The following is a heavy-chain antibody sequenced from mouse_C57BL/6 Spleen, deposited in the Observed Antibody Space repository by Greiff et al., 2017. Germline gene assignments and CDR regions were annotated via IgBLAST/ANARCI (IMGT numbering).Heavy chain of an antibody. Sequence: QVQLQQSGAELVRPGTSVKMSCKASGYTFTNYWIGWAKQRPGHGLEWIGDIYPGGGYTNYNEKFKGKATLTADKSSSTAYMQFSSLTSEDSAIYYCARGGAQAKYCFDYWGQGTTLTVSS. V-gene: IGHV1-63*01. CDR3: ARGGAQAKYCFDY. D-gene: IGHD3-2*02. J-gene: IGHJ2*01. CDR2: IYPGGGYT. CDR1: GYTFTNYW.